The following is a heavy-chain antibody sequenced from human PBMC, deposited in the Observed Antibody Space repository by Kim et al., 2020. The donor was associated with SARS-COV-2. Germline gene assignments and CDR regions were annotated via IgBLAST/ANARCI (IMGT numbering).Heavy chain of an antibody. Sequence: SETLSLTCTVSGDSVSSTAYFWVWIRQPPGKGLEWIGSVHSGGTTSYTPSLRSRLTISMYTSKNQFSLNLMSVTAADTAVYYCATRILASRGGWGQGTLVTVSS. D-gene: IGHD3-16*01. V-gene: IGHV4-39*01. CDR2: VHSGGTT. CDR1: GDSVSSTAYF. CDR3: ATRILASRGG. J-gene: IGHJ4*02.